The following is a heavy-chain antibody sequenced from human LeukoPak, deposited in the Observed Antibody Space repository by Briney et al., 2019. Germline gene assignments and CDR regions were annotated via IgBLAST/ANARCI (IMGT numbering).Heavy chain of an antibody. J-gene: IGHJ4*02. D-gene: IGHD4-17*01. CDR1: GYNFTNCG. V-gene: IGHV1-18*01. CDR3: ARAPSFGDYGGDY. Sequence: ASVKVSCKASGYNFTNCGISWVRQAPGQGLEWMGWISVYSGDTNYAHKLQGRLTLTTDTSPATAYLELRSLTSDDTAVYYCARAPSFGDYGGDYWGQGTLVTVSS. CDR2: ISVYSGDT.